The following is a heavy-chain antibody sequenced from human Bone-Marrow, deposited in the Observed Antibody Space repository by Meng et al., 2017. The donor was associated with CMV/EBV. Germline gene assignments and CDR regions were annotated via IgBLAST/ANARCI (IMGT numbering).Heavy chain of an antibody. Sequence: QRVQSGAEVKKPRASVHVSCKASGYPFTGDYMHWVRQAPGQGLEWMGWINPNSGGTNYAQKFQGRVTMTRDTSISTAYMELSRLRSDDTAVYYCSYGSGSYYPFDYWGQGTLVTVSS. CDR3: SYGSGSYYPFDY. J-gene: IGHJ4*02. CDR1: GYPFTGDY. CDR2: INPNSGGT. D-gene: IGHD3-10*01. V-gene: IGHV1-2*02.